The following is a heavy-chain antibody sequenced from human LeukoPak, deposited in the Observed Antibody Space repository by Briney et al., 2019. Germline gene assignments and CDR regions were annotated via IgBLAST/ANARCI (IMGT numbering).Heavy chain of an antibody. Sequence: ASVTVSCMSSVYTFTIYGIGWVRLAPAQGLEWMGYISPYNGNADYAQNFQSRVSITTHTSTTTAYMELRSLTSDDTPVYYCAREGSQALDHWGRGTLVTVSS. V-gene: IGHV1-18*01. CDR1: VYTFTIYG. CDR3: AREGSQALDH. D-gene: IGHD3-10*01. CDR2: ISPYNGNA. J-gene: IGHJ4*02.